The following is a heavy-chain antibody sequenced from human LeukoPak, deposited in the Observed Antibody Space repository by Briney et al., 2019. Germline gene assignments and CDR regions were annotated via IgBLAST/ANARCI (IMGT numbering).Heavy chain of an antibody. J-gene: IGHJ3*02. CDR3: AGDEGWTFDI. Sequence: GALRLSCAASGFSFSTHWMSWFRQAPGRGLEWVALIKQDGSVIHYVDSVKGRFTISRDNAKNSLSLQMNSLRADDTAVYYCAGDEGWTFDIWGQGTKVTVSS. CDR2: IKQDGSVI. V-gene: IGHV3-7*01. CDR1: GFSFSTHW. D-gene: IGHD5-24*01.